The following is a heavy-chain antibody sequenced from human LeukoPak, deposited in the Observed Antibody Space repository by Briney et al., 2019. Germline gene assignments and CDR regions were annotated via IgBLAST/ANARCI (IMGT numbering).Heavy chain of an antibody. V-gene: IGHV4/OR15-8*02. Sequence: PSETLSLTCGVPGGSIRSTNWWSWVRQPPGQGLEWIGEISLSGQTNFNPSLNGRVTMSLDESRNQLSLKLTSMTAADTAIYYCSRESGAFCPFGYWGQGTLVIVPP. CDR2: ISLSGQT. CDR3: SRESGAFCPFGY. CDR1: GGSIRSTNW. D-gene: IGHD1-26*01. J-gene: IGHJ4*02.